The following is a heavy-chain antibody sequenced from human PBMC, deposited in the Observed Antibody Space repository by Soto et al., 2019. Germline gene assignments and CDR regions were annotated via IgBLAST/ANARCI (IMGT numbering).Heavy chain of an antibody. V-gene: IGHV3-53*04. CDR2: MYSGGTT. J-gene: IGHJ2*01. Sequence: EVQLVESGGGLVQPGGSLRLSCAASGFTVSSNYMSWVRQAPGKGLEWVSFMYSGGTTHYADSVRGRFTISRHNSKNTLYLEMNSLRAEDTALYYCARHLRLVGFGEFDLWGRGTLFTVSS. CDR3: ARHLRLVGFGEFDL. CDR1: GFTVSSNY. D-gene: IGHD3-10*01.